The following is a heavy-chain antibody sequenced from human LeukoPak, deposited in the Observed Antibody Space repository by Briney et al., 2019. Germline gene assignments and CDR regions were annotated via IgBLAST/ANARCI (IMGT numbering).Heavy chain of an antibody. J-gene: IGHJ3*02. V-gene: IGHV3-23*01. Sequence: GGSLRLSCAASGFTFSSYAMSWVRQAPGKGLEWVSAISGSGGSTYYADSVKGRFTISRDNSKNTLYLQMNSLRAEDTAVYYCAKSLREGTMIVVVISPLDAFDIWGQGTMVTVSS. D-gene: IGHD3-22*01. CDR1: GFTFSSYA. CDR3: AKSLREGTMIVVVISPLDAFDI. CDR2: ISGSGGST.